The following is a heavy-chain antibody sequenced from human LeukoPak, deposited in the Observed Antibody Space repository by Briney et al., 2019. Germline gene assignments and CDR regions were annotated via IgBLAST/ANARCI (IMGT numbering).Heavy chain of an antibody. V-gene: IGHV3-23*01. J-gene: IGHJ4*02. Sequence: PGGSLRLSCAASGFTFSSYGMSWVRQAPGKGLEWVSAISGSGGSTYYADSVKGRFTISRDNSKNTLYLQMNSLRAEDTAVYYCAKDDDSSGYRLFDYWGQGTLVTVSS. D-gene: IGHD3-22*01. CDR2: ISGSGGST. CDR1: GFTFSSYG. CDR3: AKDDDSSGYRLFDY.